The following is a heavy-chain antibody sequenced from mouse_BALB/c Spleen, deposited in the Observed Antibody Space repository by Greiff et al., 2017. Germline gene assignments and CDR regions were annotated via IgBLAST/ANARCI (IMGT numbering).Heavy chain of an antibody. V-gene: IGHV5-6-5*01. Sequence: EVQLVESGGGLVKPGGSLKLSCAASGFTFSSYAMSWVRQTPEKRLEWVASISSGGSTYYPDSVKGRFTISRDNARNILYLQMSSLRSEDTAMYYCARVGEKGWYFDVWGAGTTVTVSS. CDR1: GFTFSSYA. CDR2: ISSGGST. J-gene: IGHJ1*01. CDR3: ARVGEKGWYFDV.